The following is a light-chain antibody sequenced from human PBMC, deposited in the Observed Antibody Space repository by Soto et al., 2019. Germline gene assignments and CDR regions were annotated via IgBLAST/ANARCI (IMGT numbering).Light chain of an antibody. CDR1: SSEVGGYDY. Sequence: QSALTQPASVSGSPGQSITISCNATSSEVGGYDYVSWYQQYPGKAPKLMIYEVSYRPPGVSNRFSGSKSGNSASLTISGLQAEDEADYFCSSYTTSNTWVFGGGTKVTVL. V-gene: IGLV2-14*01. CDR3: SSYTTSNTWV. J-gene: IGLJ3*02. CDR2: EVS.